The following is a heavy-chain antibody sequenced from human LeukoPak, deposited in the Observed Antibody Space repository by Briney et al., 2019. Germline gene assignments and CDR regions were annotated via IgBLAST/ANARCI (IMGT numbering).Heavy chain of an antibody. V-gene: IGHV3-7*01. Sequence: GGSLRLSCAASGFTFGNYWMSWVRQAPGKGLEWVANIKQDGSEKYYVDSEKGQFTISRDNAKNSLYLQMNSLRAEDTAVYYCARMSPPFSAWGQGTLVIVSS. J-gene: IGHJ5*02. CDR2: IKQDGSEK. CDR3: ARMSPPFSA. CDR1: GFTFGNYW.